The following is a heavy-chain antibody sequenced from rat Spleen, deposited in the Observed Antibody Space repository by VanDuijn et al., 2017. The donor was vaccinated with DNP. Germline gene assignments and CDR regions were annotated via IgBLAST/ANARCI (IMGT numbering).Heavy chain of an antibody. CDR1: GYSITSNYK. Sequence: EVQLQESGPGLVKPSQSLSLTCSVTGYSITSNYKWSWIRKFPGNKLEWMGYINNAGNTNYNPSLKSRFSITRDTSKNQFFLQVNSVTTEDTATYYCARWTRYFDGWGQGVMVTVSS. J-gene: IGHJ2*01. D-gene: IGHD1-4*01. CDR2: INNAGNT. CDR3: ARWTRYFDG. V-gene: IGHV3-3*01.